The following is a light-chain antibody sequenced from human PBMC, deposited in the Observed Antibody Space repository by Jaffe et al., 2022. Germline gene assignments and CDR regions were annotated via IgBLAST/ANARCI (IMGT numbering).Light chain of an antibody. CDR1: QSLRKSNGYSY. Sequence: DIVMTQSPLSLPVTPGEPASISCRSSQSLRKSNGYSYLDWYLQKPGQSPQLLIYLGSNRASGVPDRFSGSGSGTDFTLNIRRVEADDVGVYYCMQALQTPLTFGGGTKVEIK. J-gene: IGKJ4*01. V-gene: IGKV2-28*01. CDR2: LGS. CDR3: MQALQTPLT.